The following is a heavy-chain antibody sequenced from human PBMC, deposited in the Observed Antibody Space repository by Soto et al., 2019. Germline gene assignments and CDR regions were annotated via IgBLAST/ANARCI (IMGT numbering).Heavy chain of an antibody. V-gene: IGHV1-69*01. J-gene: IGHJ4*02. D-gene: IGHD2-15*01. CDR3: ARAGGYCRGGSCYYFDH. CDR2: IIPIFGTA. Sequence: QVQLVQSGAEVKKPGSSVKVSCKASGGTFSSYAISWVGQAPGQGLEWMGGIIPIFGTANYAQKFQGRVTITADEPTSTAYMELSSLRSADTDVYYCARAGGYCRGGSCYYFDHWGQGTLVTVSS. CDR1: GGTFSSYA.